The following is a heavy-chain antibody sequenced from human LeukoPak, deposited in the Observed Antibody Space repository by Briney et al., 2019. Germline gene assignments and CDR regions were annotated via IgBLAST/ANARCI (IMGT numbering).Heavy chain of an antibody. D-gene: IGHD3-3*01. CDR1: GGSFSGYY. V-gene: IGHV4-34*01. Sequence: PSETLSLTCAVYGGSFSGYYWSWIRQPPGKGLEWIGEMNHSGSTNYNLSLKSRVTISVDTSKNQFSLKLSSVTAADTAVYYCARGVLRYNWFDPWGQGTLVTVSS. CDR3: ARGVLRYNWFDP. CDR2: MNHSGST. J-gene: IGHJ5*02.